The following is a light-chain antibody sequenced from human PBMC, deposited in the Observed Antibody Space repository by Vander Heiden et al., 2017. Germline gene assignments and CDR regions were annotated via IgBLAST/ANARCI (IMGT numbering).Light chain of an antibody. J-gene: IGKJ1*01. Sequence: DLQMTQSPSTPSASVGDRVTITCRASQSITTWLAWYQQKPGKAPKLLIYDASNLQSGVPSRFSGSGSGTYFSLTISSLQPDDFATYYCQQYSIDSPTFGQGTKVEI. V-gene: IGKV1-5*01. CDR3: QQYSIDSPT. CDR2: DAS. CDR1: QSITTW.